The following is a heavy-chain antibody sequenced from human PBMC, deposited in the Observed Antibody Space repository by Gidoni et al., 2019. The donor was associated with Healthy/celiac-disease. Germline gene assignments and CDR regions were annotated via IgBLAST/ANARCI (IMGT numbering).Heavy chain of an antibody. CDR1: GFTFGDYA. CDR2: IRSKAYGGTT. V-gene: IGHV3-49*05. J-gene: IGHJ2*01. CDR3: TRSPRGYSYGLFDL. D-gene: IGHD5-18*01. Sequence: EVQLVESGGGLVKPGRSLRLSCTASGFTFGDYAMSWFRQAPGKGLEWVGFIRSKAYGGTTEYAASVKGRFTISRDDSKSIAYLQMNSLKTEDTAVYYCTRSPRGYSYGLFDLWGRGTLVTVSS.